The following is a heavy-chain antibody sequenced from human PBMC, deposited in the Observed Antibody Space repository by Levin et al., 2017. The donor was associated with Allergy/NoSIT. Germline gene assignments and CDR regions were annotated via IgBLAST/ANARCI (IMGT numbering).Heavy chain of an antibody. CDR1: GFTFSSYW. D-gene: IGHD2-2*01. J-gene: IGHJ6*02. V-gene: IGHV3-7*01. CDR2: IKQDGSEK. Sequence: AGGSLRLSCAASGFTFSSYWMSWVRQAPGKGLEWVANIKQDGSEKYYVDSVKGRFTISRDNAKNSLYLQMNSLRAEDTAVYYCAGTIVVVPAAMPFRPLSYYNYGMDVWGQGTTVTVSS. CDR3: AGTIVVVPAAMPFRPLSYYNYGMDV.